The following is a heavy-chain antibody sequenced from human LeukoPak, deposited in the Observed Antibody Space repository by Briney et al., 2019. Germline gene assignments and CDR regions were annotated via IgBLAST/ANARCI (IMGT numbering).Heavy chain of an antibody. Sequence: SETLSLTCTVSGVSISSSSYHWDWIRQPPGKGLEWIGSIYDNGSTYYSPSLKSRVTISVDTSKNQFSLRLNSVTAADPAVYYCARQVLHTAMDYWGQGTLVSVSS. J-gene: IGHJ4*02. CDR2: IYDNGST. CDR3: ARQVLHTAMDY. V-gene: IGHV4-39*01. CDR1: GVSISSSSYH. D-gene: IGHD5-18*01.